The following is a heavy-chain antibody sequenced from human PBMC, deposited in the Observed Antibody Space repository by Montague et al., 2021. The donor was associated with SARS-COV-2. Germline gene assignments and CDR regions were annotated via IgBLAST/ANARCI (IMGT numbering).Heavy chain of an antibody. Sequence: SETLSLTCTVSGGSISSYFWSWIRQSPGKGLEWIGYFYHSGGTKYNPSLKSRVTISGDTSKNQFSLKLSSVTTADTAVYYCARSGAEPMDWGQGTLVTVSS. J-gene: IGHJ4*02. D-gene: IGHD1-14*01. V-gene: IGHV4-59*13. CDR3: ARSGAEPMD. CDR2: FYHSGGT. CDR1: GGSISSYF.